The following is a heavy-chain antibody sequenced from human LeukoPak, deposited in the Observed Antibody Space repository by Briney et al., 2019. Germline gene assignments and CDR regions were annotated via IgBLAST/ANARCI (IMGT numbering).Heavy chain of an antibody. J-gene: IGHJ4*02. CDR1: GFTVSDNY. Sequence: PGGSLRLSCAASGFTVSDNYMSWVRQAPGKGLEWVSVIYSGGKTYYADSVKGRLTISRENSKNTLYLQMNSLRAEDTAVYYCARDSYSSALEYWGQGTLVTVSS. CDR3: ARDSYSSALEY. D-gene: IGHD6-19*01. CDR2: IYSGGKT. V-gene: IGHV3-66*01.